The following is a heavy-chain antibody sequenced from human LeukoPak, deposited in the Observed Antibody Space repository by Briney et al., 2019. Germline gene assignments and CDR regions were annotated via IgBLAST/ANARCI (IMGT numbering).Heavy chain of an antibody. Sequence: PGGSLRLSCAASGFTFSDYYMSWIRQAPGKGLEWVSYISSSGSTIYYTDSVKGRFTISRDNAKNSLYLQMNSLRAEDTAVYYCARGVRPVAMRNYFDYWGQGTLVTVSS. CDR1: GFTFSDYY. D-gene: IGHD2-2*01. V-gene: IGHV3-11*01. J-gene: IGHJ4*02. CDR2: ISSSGSTI. CDR3: ARGVRPVAMRNYFDY.